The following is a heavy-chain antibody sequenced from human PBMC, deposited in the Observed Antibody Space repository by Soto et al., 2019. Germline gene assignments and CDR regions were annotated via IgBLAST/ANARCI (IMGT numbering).Heavy chain of an antibody. D-gene: IGHD6-13*01. CDR2: IYYSGST. Sequence: PSETLSLTCTVSGSSITGYYWSWIRQPPGKGLEWIGYIYYSGSTNYNPSLKTRVTISVDMSKNQFSLKLSSVTAADTAVYYCARDIYSSTWYNWFDPWGQGTLVTVSS. CDR1: GSSITGYY. J-gene: IGHJ5*02. V-gene: IGHV4-59*01. CDR3: ARDIYSSTWYNWFDP.